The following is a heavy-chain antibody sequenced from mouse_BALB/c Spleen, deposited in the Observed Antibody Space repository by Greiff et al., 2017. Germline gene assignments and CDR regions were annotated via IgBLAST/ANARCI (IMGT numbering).Heavy chain of an antibody. J-gene: IGHJ4*01. CDR1: GYTFTSYW. CDR2: IYPGDGGT. CDR3: AGHGKGSMDY. D-gene: IGHD1-1*01. V-gene: IGHV1-87*01. Sequence: QVQLKESGAELARPGASVKLSCKASGYTFTSYWMQWVKQRTGQGLEWIGAIYPGDGGTRYTQKFKGKAPLTADKSSSTAYLHLSSLASEDSSVYDCAGHGKGSMDYWGQGTSVTVSA.